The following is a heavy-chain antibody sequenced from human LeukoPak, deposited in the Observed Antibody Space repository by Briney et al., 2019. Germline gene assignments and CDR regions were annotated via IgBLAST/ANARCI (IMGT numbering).Heavy chain of an antibody. V-gene: IGHV3-23*01. CDR1: AFTFSNYG. Sequence: GGTLRLSCAASAFTFSNYGMSWVRQAPGKGLEWVSAISDSGGSTYYADSVKGRFTISRDNAKNSLYLQMNSLRAEDTAVYYCAELGITMIGGVWGKGTTVTISS. J-gene: IGHJ6*04. CDR3: AELGITMIGGV. CDR2: ISDSGGST. D-gene: IGHD3-10*02.